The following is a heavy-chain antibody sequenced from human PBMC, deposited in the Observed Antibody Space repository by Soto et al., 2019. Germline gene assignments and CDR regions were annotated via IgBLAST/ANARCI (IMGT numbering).Heavy chain of an antibody. D-gene: IGHD3-3*01. CDR1: GGSISSGDYS. J-gene: IGHJ5*02. V-gene: IGHV4-30-4*08. CDR2: IYNSGIT. CDR3: ARGVTVFGLVSRFWFDP. Sequence: PSETLSLTCTVSGGSISSGDYSWSWVRQSPGKGLEWIGHIYNSGITYYNPSLKSRVVICIDTSRNQSSLRLNSLTAADRAVYFCARGVTVFGLVSRFWFDPWGQGTVVTV.